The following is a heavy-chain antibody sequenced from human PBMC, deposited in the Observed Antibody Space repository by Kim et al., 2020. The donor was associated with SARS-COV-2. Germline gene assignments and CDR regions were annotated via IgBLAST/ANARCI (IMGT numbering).Heavy chain of an antibody. CDR2: ISYDGSNK. J-gene: IGHJ6*02. Sequence: GGSLRLSCAASGFTFSSYGMHWVRQAPGKGLEWVAVISYDGSNKYYADSVKGRFIISRDNSKNTLYLQMNSLRAEDTAVYYCAKEGTAYCSSTSCLYYYYGMDVWGQGTTVTVSS. CDR1: GFTFSSYG. CDR3: AKEGTAYCSSTSCLYYYYGMDV. V-gene: IGHV3-30*18. D-gene: IGHD2-2*01.